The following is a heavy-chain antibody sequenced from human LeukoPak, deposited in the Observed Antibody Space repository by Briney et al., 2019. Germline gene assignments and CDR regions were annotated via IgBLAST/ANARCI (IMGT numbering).Heavy chain of an antibody. Sequence: SETLSLTCTVSGGSISSYYWSWIRQPPGKGLEWIGYIYYSGSTNYNPSLKSRVTISVDTSKNQFSLKLSSVTAADTAVYYCARVHSSGYLDYWGQGTLVTVSS. CDR3: ARVHSSGYLDY. J-gene: IGHJ4*02. CDR2: IYYSGST. D-gene: IGHD6-19*01. V-gene: IGHV4-59*01. CDR1: GGSISSYY.